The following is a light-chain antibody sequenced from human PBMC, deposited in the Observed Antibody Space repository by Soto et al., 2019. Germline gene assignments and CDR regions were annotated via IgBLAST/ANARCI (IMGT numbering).Light chain of an antibody. CDR1: SSNIGNNY. J-gene: IGLJ1*01. V-gene: IGLV1-51*02. CDR2: ENN. Sequence: QSVLTQPPSVSAAPGQKVTISCSGSSSNIGNNYVSWYQQLPGTAPKLLIYENNKRPSGIPDRFSGSKSGTSATLGITGLQTGDEADYYGGTWDSSLSVFYVFGTGTKLTVL. CDR3: GTWDSSLSVFYV.